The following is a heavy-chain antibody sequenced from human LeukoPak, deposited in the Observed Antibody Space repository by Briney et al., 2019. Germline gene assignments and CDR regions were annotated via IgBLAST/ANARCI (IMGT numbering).Heavy chain of an antibody. CDR2: ISGSGGST. J-gene: IGHJ4*02. D-gene: IGHD3-22*01. CDR1: GFTFSSYA. V-gene: IGHV3-23*01. CDR3: AKDGGSGYYYFDY. Sequence: GGSLRLSCAASGFTFSSYAMSWVRQAPGKGLEWVSAISGSGGSTYYADSVKGRFTISRDNSKNTLYVQMNSLGAEDTAVYYCAKDGGSGYYYFDYWGQGTLVTVSS.